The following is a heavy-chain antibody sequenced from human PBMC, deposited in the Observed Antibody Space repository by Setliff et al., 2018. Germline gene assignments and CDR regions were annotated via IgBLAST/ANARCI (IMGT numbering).Heavy chain of an antibody. CDR3: ARAGQYDHVWGSYRLQYNWFDP. CDR2: INTNTGSP. D-gene: IGHD3-16*02. Sequence: ASVKVSCKASGYTFTRYAMNWVRQAPGQGFEWMGWINTNTGSPTYAQGFTGRFVFSLDTSVSTAYLRISSLKAEDAAMYYCARAGQYDHVWGSYRLQYNWFDPWGQGTLVTVSS. CDR1: GYTFTRYA. J-gene: IGHJ5*02. V-gene: IGHV7-4-1*02.